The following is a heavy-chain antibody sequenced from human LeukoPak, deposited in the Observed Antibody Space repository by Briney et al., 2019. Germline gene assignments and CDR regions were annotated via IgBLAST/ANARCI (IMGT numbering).Heavy chain of an antibody. CDR1: GFTFDDYV. Sequence: GGSLRLSCAASGFTFDDYVMHWVRQAPGKGLEWVSGISWNSGSIGYADSVKGRFTISRDNAKNSLYLQMNSLRAEDTALYYCAKDLDRYGSGCYDYWGQGTLVTVSS. CDR3: AKDLDRYGSGCYDY. J-gene: IGHJ4*02. D-gene: IGHD6-19*01. CDR2: ISWNSGSI. V-gene: IGHV3-9*01.